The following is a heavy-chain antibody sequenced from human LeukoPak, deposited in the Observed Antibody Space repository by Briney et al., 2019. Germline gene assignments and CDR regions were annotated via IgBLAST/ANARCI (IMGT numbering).Heavy chain of an antibody. CDR2: IYYSGST. CDR1: GGSISSYY. J-gene: IGHJ4*02. CDR3: ARGSGWYYY. D-gene: IGHD6-19*01. Sequence: SETLSLTCTVPGGSISSYYWSWIRQPPGKGLEWIGYIYYSGSTNYNPSLKSRVTISVDTSKNQFSLKLSSVTAADTAVYYCARGSGWYYYWGQGTLVTVSS. V-gene: IGHV4-59*01.